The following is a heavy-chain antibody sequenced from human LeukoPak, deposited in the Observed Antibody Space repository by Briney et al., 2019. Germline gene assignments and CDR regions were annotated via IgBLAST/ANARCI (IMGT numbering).Heavy chain of an antibody. Sequence: QSRGSLRDSCAASGFSVSNNYMGWVRQAPGKGLEWVSVIYRDGDTYYADSVKGRFTISRDISRNTVYLQMNRLGAEDTAVYYCARELPLAYGHRDAFGVWGPVATVTFSS. CDR3: ARELPLAYGHRDAFGV. D-gene: IGHD3-16*01. J-gene: IGHJ3*01. V-gene: IGHV3-53*01. CDR2: IYRDGDT. CDR1: GFSVSNNY.